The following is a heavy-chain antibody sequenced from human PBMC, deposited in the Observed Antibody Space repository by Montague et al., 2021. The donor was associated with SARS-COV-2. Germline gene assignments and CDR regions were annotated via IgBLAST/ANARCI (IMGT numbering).Heavy chain of an antibody. V-gene: IGHV3-23*03. D-gene: IGHD6-13*01. CDR1: GFTFSSYP. CDR3: AKVRVPSSSWYDGMDV. J-gene: IGHJ6*02. Sequence: SLRLSCAASGFTFSSYPMTWVRQAPGKGLEWVSVVYSGGTTTYYADSVKGRFTISRDNSKNTLYLEMNSLRAEDTAIYYCAKVRVPSSSWYDGMDVWGQGTTVTVSS. CDR2: VYSGGTTT.